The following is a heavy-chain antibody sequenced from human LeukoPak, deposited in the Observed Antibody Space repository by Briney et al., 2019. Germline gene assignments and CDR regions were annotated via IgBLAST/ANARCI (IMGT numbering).Heavy chain of an antibody. V-gene: IGHV3-7*01. CDR1: GFTFSSYW. Sequence: GGSLRLSCAASGFTFSSYWMGWVRQAPGKGLEWVANIKQDGSEKYYVDPVKGRFAISRDNAKNSLYLQMNSLRAEDTAVYYCARVGGIAARLLVGLGLPNYYYYYMDVWGKGTTVTVSS. D-gene: IGHD6-6*01. J-gene: IGHJ6*03. CDR2: IKQDGSEK. CDR3: ARVGGIAARLLVGLGLPNYYYYYMDV.